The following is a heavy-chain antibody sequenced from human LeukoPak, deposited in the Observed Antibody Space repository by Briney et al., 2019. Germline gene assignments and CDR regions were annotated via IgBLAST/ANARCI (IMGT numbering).Heavy chain of an antibody. J-gene: IGHJ6*03. CDR2: ISSSSSYI. CDR1: GFTFSSYS. V-gene: IGHV3-21*01. Sequence: GGSLRLSCAASGFTFSSYSMNWVHQAPGKGLEWVSSISSSSSYIYYADSVKGRFTISRDNAKNSLYLQMNSLRAEETAVYYCARKNYYYYYMDVWGKGTTVTVSS. CDR3: ARKNYYYYYMDV.